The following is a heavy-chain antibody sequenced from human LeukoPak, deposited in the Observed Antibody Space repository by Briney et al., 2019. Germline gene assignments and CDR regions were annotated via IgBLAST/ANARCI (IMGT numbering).Heavy chain of an antibody. V-gene: IGHV4-61*01. J-gene: IGHJ5*02. CDR3: ARDRGAAGTSSRVRWFDP. D-gene: IGHD6-13*01. CDR2: IYYSGST. CDR1: GGSVSSGSYY. Sequence: SETLSLTCTVSGGSVSSGSYYWSWIRQPPGKGLEWIGYIYYSGSTNYNPSLKSRVTISVDTSKNQFSLKLSSVTAADTAVYYYARDRGAAGTSSRVRWFDPWGQGTPVTVSS.